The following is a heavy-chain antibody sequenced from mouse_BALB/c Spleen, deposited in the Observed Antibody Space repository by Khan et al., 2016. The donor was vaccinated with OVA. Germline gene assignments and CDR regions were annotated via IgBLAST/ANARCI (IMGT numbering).Heavy chain of an antibody. D-gene: IGHD2-12*01. CDR1: GYTFTSNT. Sequence: QVQLKQSGAELARPGASVRMSCKASGYTFTSNTMHWVKQRPGQGLEWIGYINPRSGYTTYNQNFKDKATLTADKSSSTAYMQLSSLTSEDSAVYYFARRTTGYTMDYWGQGTSVTVSS. J-gene: IGHJ4*01. CDR2: INPRSGYT. V-gene: IGHV1-4*01. CDR3: ARRTTGYTMDY.